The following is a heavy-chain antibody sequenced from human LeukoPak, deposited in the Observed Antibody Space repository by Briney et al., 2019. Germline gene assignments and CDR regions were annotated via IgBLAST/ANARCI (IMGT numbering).Heavy chain of an antibody. J-gene: IGHJ3*02. Sequence: ASVKVSCKASGYTFTGYYMHWVRQAPGQGLEWIGWINPNSGGTNCAQKVQGRVTMTRDTSISTAYMELSRLRSDDTAVYYCARGVVQAYGAFDIWGQGTMVTVSS. D-gene: IGHD3-3*01. V-gene: IGHV1-2*02. CDR2: INPNSGGT. CDR1: GYTFTGYY. CDR3: ARGVVQAYGAFDI.